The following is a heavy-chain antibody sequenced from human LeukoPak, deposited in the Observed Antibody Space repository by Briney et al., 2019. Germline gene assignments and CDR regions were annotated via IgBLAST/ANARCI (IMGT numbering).Heavy chain of an antibody. CDR1: GFTFDDYT. D-gene: IGHD1-26*01. CDR2: ISWHGVVT. CDR3: AKDLSGGSYYGPFDD. Sequence: GGSLRLSCAASGFTFDDYTMHWVRQAPGKGLEWVSLISWHGVVTHYPDSLKGRFTISRDKSKNSLYLQMNSLRAEDTAFYYCAKDLSGGSYYGPFDDWGQGTLVTVSS. V-gene: IGHV3-43*01. J-gene: IGHJ4*02.